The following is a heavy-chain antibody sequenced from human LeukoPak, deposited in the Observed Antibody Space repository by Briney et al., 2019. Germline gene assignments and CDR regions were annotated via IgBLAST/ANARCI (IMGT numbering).Heavy chain of an antibody. J-gene: IGHJ5*02. V-gene: IGHV4-39*01. D-gene: IGHD3-3*02. Sequence: SETLSLTCTSGGSISSSSYYWGWIRQPPGKGLEWIGTIYYSGSTYYNPSLKSRVTISIDTSKNQFSLKLSSVTAADTAVYYCTHSINSAYNWFDPWGQGTLVTVSS. CDR2: IYYSGST. CDR1: GGSISSSSYY. CDR3: THSINSAYNWFDP.